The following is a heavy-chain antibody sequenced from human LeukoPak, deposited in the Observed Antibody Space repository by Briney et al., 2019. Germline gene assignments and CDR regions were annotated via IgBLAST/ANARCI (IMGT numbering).Heavy chain of an antibody. J-gene: IGHJ3*02. Sequence: GGSLRLSCAASGFTFGDYAMHWVRQAPGKGLEWVSGISWNSGSIGYADSVKGRFTISRDNAKNSLYLQMNSLRAEDMALYYCAKDTATHPSDAFDIWGQGTMVTVSS. CDR2: ISWNSGSI. CDR1: GFTFGDYA. V-gene: IGHV3-9*03. CDR3: AKDTATHPSDAFDI.